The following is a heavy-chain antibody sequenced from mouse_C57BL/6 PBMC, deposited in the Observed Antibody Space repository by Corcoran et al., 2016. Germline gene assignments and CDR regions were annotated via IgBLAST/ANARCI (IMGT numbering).Heavy chain of an antibody. D-gene: IGHD1-1*01. CDR3: ARWDYYGSTYARDY. CDR2: IYPGDGDT. V-gene: IGHV1-80*01. Sequence: QVQLQQYGAELVKPGASVRISCKASGYAFSSYWMNWVKQRPGKGLEWIGQIYPGDGDTNYNGKFKGKATLTADKSSSTAYMKLSSLTSEDSAVYFCARWDYYGSTYARDYWGPGISVTVSS. J-gene: IGHJ4*01. CDR1: GYAFSSYW.